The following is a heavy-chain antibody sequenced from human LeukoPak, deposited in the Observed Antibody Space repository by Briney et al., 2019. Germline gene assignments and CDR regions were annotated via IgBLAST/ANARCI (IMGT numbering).Heavy chain of an antibody. J-gene: IGHJ5*02. D-gene: IGHD6-13*01. CDR1: GGSISSGSYY. CDR2: IYTSGST. V-gene: IGHV4-61*02. CDR3: ARAPHSSSWYWFDP. Sequence: PSQTLSLTCTVSGGSISSGSYYWSWIRQPAGKGLEWIGRIYTSGSTNYNPSLKSRVTISVDTSKNQFSLKLSSVTAADTAVYYCARAPHSSSWYWFDPWGQGTLVTVSS.